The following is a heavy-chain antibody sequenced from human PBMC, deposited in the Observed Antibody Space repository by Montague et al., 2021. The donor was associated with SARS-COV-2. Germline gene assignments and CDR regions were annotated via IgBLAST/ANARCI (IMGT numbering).Heavy chain of an antibody. CDR1: GFTFSSYS. D-gene: IGHD3-3*01. V-gene: IGHV3-21*01. CDR3: ARDRGINDFWSGPYFDY. Sequence: SLRLSCAASGFTFSSYSMNWVRQAPGKGLEWASSISSSSSYIYYADSVKGRFTISRDNAKNSLYLQMNSLRAEDTAVYYCARDRGINDFWSGPYFDYWGQGTLVTVSS. J-gene: IGHJ4*02. CDR2: ISSSSSYI.